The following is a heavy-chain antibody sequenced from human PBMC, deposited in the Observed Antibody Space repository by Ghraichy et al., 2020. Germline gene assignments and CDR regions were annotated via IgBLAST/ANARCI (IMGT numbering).Heavy chain of an antibody. CDR2: ISGSGGST. V-gene: IGHV3-23*01. Sequence: GGSLRLSCAASGFTFSSYAMSWVRQAPGKGLEWVSAISGSGGSTYYADSVKGRFTVSRDNSKNTLYLQMNSLRAEDTAVYYCAKPGAVTGNGYFQHWGQGTLVTVSS. J-gene: IGHJ1*01. CDR3: AKPGAVTGNGYFQH. D-gene: IGHD2-8*02. CDR1: GFTFSSYA.